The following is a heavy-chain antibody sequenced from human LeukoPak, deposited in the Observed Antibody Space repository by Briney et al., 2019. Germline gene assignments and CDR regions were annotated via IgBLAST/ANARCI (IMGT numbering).Heavy chain of an antibody. V-gene: IGHV3-23*01. Sequence: GGSLRLSCAASGFTFSRYGMSWVRQAPGKGLEWVSGISGSGGSTNYADPVKGRFTISRDNSKNTLYLQVNGLRTEDTAVYYCAKDRLLNCRGDCYIFDYWGQGTVVTVSS. CDR1: GFTFSRYG. J-gene: IGHJ4*02. D-gene: IGHD2-21*02. CDR2: ISGSGGST. CDR3: AKDRLLNCRGDCYIFDY.